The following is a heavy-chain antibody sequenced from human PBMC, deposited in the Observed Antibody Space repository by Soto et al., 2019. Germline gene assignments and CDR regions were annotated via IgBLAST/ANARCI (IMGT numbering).Heavy chain of an antibody. J-gene: IGHJ6*02. CDR2: ISGSGGTI. CDR3: ARAQGWEQLRMDV. D-gene: IGHD1-26*01. Sequence: PGGSLRLSCAASGLTFNSYEMYWVRQAPGEGLEWVAYISGSGGTIYYADSVQGRFTISRDNRKNSLYLQMNRLRVEDTAVYYCARAQGWEQLRMDVWGQGTKVTVSS. V-gene: IGHV3-48*03. CDR1: GLTFNSYE.